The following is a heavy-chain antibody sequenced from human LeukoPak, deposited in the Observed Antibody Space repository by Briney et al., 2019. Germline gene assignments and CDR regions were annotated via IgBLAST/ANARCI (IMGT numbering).Heavy chain of an antibody. CDR3: ARRMSGATHYDY. D-gene: IGHD1-26*01. CDR1: AGFIPSYY. J-gene: IGHJ4*02. V-gene: IGHV4-4*07. CDR2: IYTSGST. Sequence: SETLSLTCTVSAGFIPSYYWRWIRQPARKGLEWIGRIYTSGSTNYNPSLKSRVTMSVDTSKNQFSLKLSSVTAADTAVYYCARRMSGATHYDYWGQGTLVTVSS.